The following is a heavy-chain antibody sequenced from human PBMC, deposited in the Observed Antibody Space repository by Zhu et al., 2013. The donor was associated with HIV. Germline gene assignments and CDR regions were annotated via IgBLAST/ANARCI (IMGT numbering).Heavy chain of an antibody. CDR3: ARDLGDPTIFLPYGNSAFDI. J-gene: IGHJ3*02. Sequence: QVQLVQSGAEVKKPGASVKVSCKASGYTFTSYAMHWVRQAPGQRLEWMGWINAGNGNTKYSQKFQGRVTITRDTSASTAYMELSSLRSEDTAVYYCARDLGDPTIFLPYGNSAFDIRAKGQWSPSLQ. CDR2: INAGNGNT. CDR1: GYTFTSYA. D-gene: IGHD3-10*01. V-gene: IGHV1-3*01.